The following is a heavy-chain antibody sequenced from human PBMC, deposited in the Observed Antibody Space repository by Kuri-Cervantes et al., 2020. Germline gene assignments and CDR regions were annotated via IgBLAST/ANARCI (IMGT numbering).Heavy chain of an antibody. Sequence: GESLKISCVASGFTFSDYYMSWIRQAPGKGLEWISYIGSTGSTIFYADSVKGRFTMSRDNSKNTLYLQMNSLRAEDTAVFYCAKAGINYWYFDLWGRGTLVTVSS. CDR3: AKAGINYWYFDL. J-gene: IGHJ2*01. V-gene: IGHV3-11*01. CDR1: GFTFSDYY. D-gene: IGHD3-3*02. CDR2: IGSTGSTI.